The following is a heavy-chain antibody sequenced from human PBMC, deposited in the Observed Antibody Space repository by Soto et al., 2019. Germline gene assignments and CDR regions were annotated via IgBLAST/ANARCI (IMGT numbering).Heavy chain of an antibody. V-gene: IGHV3-13*04. D-gene: IGHD3-22*01. J-gene: IGHJ3*02. CDR1: GFTFSSYD. CDR3: ARGPTGYYDSSGPGAFDI. CDR2: IGTAGDT. Sequence: GGSLRLSCAASGFTFSSYDMHWVRQATGKGLEWVSAIGTAGDTYYPGSVKGRFTISRENAKNSLYLQMNSLRAGDTAVYYCARGPTGYYDSSGPGAFDIWGQGTMVTVSS.